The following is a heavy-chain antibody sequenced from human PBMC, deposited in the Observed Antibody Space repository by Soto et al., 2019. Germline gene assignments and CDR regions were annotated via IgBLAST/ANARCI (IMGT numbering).Heavy chain of an antibody. J-gene: IGHJ4*02. CDR3: ARHGSY. Sequence: SETLSLTCTVSGVSITTTSYYWGWIRQPPGKGLEWIGSVYFSGTTYYNPSLKSRVTISVDTSKNHFSLRLSSVTAADTAIYYCARHGSYWGQGTLVTVSS. CDR1: GVSITTTSYY. CDR2: VYFSGTT. V-gene: IGHV4-39*01.